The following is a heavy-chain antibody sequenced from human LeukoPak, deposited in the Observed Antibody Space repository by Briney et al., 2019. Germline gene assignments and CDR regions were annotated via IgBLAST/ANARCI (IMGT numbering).Heavy chain of an antibody. CDR3: ARQGSSSRFDP. Sequence: PSETLSLTCTVSGGSISSSSYYWGWLRQPPGKGLEWIGSIYYSGSTYYNPSLKSRVTISVDTSKNQFSLKLSSVTAADTAVYYCARQGSSSRFDPWGQGTLVTVSS. CDR2: IYYSGST. J-gene: IGHJ5*02. D-gene: IGHD6-13*01. CDR1: GGSISSSSYY. V-gene: IGHV4-39*01.